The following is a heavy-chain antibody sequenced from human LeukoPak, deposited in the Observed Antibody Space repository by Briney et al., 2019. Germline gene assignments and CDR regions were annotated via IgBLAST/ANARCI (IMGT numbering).Heavy chain of an antibody. CDR1: GFTFSSYA. J-gene: IGHJ4*02. CDR2: ISYDGSNK. CDR3: ARDDSSSWFSFGY. V-gene: IGHV3-30*04. Sequence: GGSLRLSCAPSGFTFSSYAMHWVRQAPGKGLEWVAVISYDGSNKYYADSVKGRFTISRDNSKNTLYLQMNSLRAEDTAGYYCARDDSSSWFSFGYWGQGTLVTVSS. D-gene: IGHD6-13*01.